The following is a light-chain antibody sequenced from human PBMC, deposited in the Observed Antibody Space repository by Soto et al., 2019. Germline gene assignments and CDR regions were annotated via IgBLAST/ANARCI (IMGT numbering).Light chain of an antibody. Sequence: DIKMNQSPSSVSASVGDSVTITFRASQGVSDWVAWCQQKPGEAPKLLIYGSSSLLSGVPSRFSGTRSGTDFTLTISSLQPEDFAVYYCQQYNNWWTFGQGTKVDI. CDR2: GSS. CDR3: QQYNNWWT. J-gene: IGKJ1*01. V-gene: IGKV1-12*01. CDR1: QGVSDW.